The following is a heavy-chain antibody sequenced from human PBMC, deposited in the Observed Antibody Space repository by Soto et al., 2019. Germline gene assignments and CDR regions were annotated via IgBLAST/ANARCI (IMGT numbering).Heavy chain of an antibody. V-gene: IGHV1-69*10. Sequence: GASVKVSCKASGGTFSSNAISWVRQAPGQGLEWMGGIIPILGIANYAQKFQGRVTITADKSTSTAYMELSSLRSEDTAVYYCASSPDIVVVPAAKGFYYFDYWGQGTLVTVSS. CDR2: IIPILGIA. D-gene: IGHD2-2*01. CDR3: ASSPDIVVVPAAKGFYYFDY. CDR1: GGTFSSNA. J-gene: IGHJ4*02.